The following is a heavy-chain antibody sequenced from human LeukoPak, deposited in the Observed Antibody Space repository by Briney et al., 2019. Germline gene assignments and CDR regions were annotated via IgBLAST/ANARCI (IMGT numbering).Heavy chain of an antibody. V-gene: IGHV4-61*02. Sequence: SQTLSLTCTVSGGSISSGSYYWSWIRQPAGKGLEWIGRIYTSGSTNYNPSLKSRVTISVDTSKNQFSLKLSSVTAADTAVYYCARDGVGSTIXYWGXGXXVT. CDR2: IYTSGST. J-gene: IGHJ4*01. D-gene: IGHD3-3*01. CDR3: ARDGVGSTIXY. CDR1: GGSISSGSYY.